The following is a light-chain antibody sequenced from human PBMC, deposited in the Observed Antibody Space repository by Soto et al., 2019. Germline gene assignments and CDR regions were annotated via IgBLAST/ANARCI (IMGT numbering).Light chain of an antibody. CDR3: SSYTSSSPYV. Sequence: QSALTQPASVSGSPGQSITISCTGTSSDVGGYNYVSWYQQHPGKAPKLMIYEVSNRPSGVSNRFSGSKSANTASLTISGLQAEDEADYYCSSYTSSSPYVFGTGTQLTVL. CDR2: EVS. CDR1: SSDVGGYNY. V-gene: IGLV2-14*01. J-gene: IGLJ1*01.